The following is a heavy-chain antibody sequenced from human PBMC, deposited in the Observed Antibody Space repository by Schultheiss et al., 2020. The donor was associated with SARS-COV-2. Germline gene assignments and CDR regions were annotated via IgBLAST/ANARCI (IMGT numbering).Heavy chain of an antibody. D-gene: IGHD2-2*01. CDR3: TTSVVPAATHNWNYY. V-gene: IGHV3-7*03. Sequence: GGSLRLSCEASGFTFSSYWMSWVRQAPAKGLEWVANINHDGSEKYYVGSVKGRFTISRDSAKNSLYLQMNSLKTEDTAVYYCTTSVVPAATHNWNYYWGQGTLVTVSS. J-gene: IGHJ4*02. CDR2: INHDGSEK. CDR1: GFTFSSYW.